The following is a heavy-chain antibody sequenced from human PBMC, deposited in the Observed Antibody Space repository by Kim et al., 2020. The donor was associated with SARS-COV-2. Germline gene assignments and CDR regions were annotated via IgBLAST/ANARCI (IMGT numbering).Heavy chain of an antibody. J-gene: IGHJ6*03. V-gene: IGHV1-69*04. CDR2: IIPILGIA. D-gene: IGHD5-12*01. CDR3: ARGKGLYGGYSGYYYYMDV. Sequence: SVKVSCKASGGTFSSYAISWVRQAPGQGREWMGRIIPILGIANYAQKFQGRVTSTADKSTSTAYMELSSLRSEDTAVYYCARGKGLYGGYSGYYYYMDVWGKGTTVTVSS. CDR1: GGTFSSYA.